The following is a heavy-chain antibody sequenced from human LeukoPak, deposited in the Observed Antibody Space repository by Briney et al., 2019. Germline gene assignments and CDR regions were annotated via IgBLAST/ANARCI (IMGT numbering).Heavy chain of an antibody. CDR3: ARDEQYCGGDCYFWFDP. V-gene: IGHV1-69*04. CDR2: IIPILGIA. CDR1: GGTFSSYT. J-gene: IGHJ5*02. D-gene: IGHD2-21*02. Sequence: SVKVSCKASGGTFSSYTISWVRQAPGQGLEWMGRIIPILGIANYAQKFQGRVTITADKSTSTAYMELSSLRSEDTAVYYCARDEQYCGGDCYFWFDPWGQGTLVTASS.